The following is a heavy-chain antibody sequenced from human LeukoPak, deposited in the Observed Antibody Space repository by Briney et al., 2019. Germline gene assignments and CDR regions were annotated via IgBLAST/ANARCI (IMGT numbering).Heavy chain of an antibody. D-gene: IGHD5-18*01. CDR1: GYTFTGYY. Sequence: ASVKVSCKASGYTFTGYYMHWVRQAPGQGLEWMGWINPNSGGTDYAQKFQGRITMTRDTSISTAYMELSRLRSDDTAVYHCASSAGGYSYGFPFDFWGQGPLVTVSS. CDR2: INPNSGGT. J-gene: IGHJ4*02. V-gene: IGHV1-2*02. CDR3: ASSAGGYSYGFPFDF.